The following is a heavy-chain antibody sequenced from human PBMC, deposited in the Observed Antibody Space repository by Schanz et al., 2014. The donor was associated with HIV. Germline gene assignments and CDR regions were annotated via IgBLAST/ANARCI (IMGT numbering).Heavy chain of an antibody. D-gene: IGHD2-8*02. V-gene: IGHV3-23*04. J-gene: IGHJ4*02. CDR2: ISGSGDDF. Sequence: VQLVESGGGLVQPGGSLRLSCAASGFLFSSYGMSWVRQAPGKGQEWVSAISGSGDDFYYAASMVGRFVISRDNSKNTVYLQINNLRAEDTALYYCAKAWTTGGGDFYDFWGQGTLVTVSS. CDR1: GFLFSSYG. CDR3: AKAWTTGGGDFYDF.